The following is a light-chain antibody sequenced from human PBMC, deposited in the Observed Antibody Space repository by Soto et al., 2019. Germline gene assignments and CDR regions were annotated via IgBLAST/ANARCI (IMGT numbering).Light chain of an antibody. V-gene: IGLV2-14*01. CDR3: CSYTSSTSAV. CDR1: SSDVGRYNY. CDR2: EVS. Sequence: QSALTQPASVSGSPGQSITISCTGTSSDVGRYNYVSWFQQHPGKAPQLMIFEVSTRPSGVSNRFSGSKSGNTASLTISGLHIEDEADYYCCSYTSSTSAVFGGGTKLTVL. J-gene: IGLJ2*01.